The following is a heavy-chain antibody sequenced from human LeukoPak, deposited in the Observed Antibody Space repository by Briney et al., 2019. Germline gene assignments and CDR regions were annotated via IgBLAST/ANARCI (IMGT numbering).Heavy chain of an antibody. Sequence: GGSLRLSCAASGYIFEDYGMTWVRQAPGKGLEWVSCISSSSTTIYYADSVKGRFTISRDNAKNSLYLQMNSLRDEDTAVYYCARDQGSYYGSGSNYWGRGTLVTVSS. D-gene: IGHD3-10*01. V-gene: IGHV3-48*02. CDR2: ISSSSTTI. J-gene: IGHJ2*01. CDR1: GYIFEDYG. CDR3: ARDQGSYYGSGSNY.